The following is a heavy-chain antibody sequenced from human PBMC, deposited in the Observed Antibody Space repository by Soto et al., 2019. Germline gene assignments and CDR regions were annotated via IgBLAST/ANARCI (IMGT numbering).Heavy chain of an antibody. V-gene: IGHV4-34*01. CDR3: ARTKYSPILVIPAAKLCSFDY. Sequence: SKTLSLTCAVYGGSFSGYYWSWIRQPPGKGLEWIGEINHSGSTNYNPSLKSRVTISVDTSKNQFSLKLSSVTAADTAVYYCARTKYSPILVIPAAKLCSFDYWGQGILVTVS. CDR1: GGSFSGYY. D-gene: IGHD2-2*01. CDR2: INHSGST. J-gene: IGHJ4*02.